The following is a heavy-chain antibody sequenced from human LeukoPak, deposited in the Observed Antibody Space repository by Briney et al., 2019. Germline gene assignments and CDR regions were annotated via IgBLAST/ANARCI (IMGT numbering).Heavy chain of an antibody. CDR2: IHSSGNT. J-gene: IGHJ4*02. Sequence: SETLSLTCTVSGASVIKDTSYWGWIHQPPGKDLEWIGTIHSSGNTYTYYNPSLKSRVTISVDKSKNQFSLKLTSVTAADTAVYFCAEDSNIARFFIWGQGTLVTVSS. V-gene: IGHV4-39*07. D-gene: IGHD4-11*01. CDR1: GASVIKDTSY. CDR3: AEDSNIARFFI.